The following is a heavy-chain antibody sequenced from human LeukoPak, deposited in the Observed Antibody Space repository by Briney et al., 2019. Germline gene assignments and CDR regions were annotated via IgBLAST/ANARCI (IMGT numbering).Heavy chain of an antibody. CDR3: ARRQIGIGRIDY. J-gene: IGHJ4*02. D-gene: IGHD3/OR15-3a*01. CDR1: GGSISSSSYY. Sequence: PSETLSLTCTVSGGSISSSSYYWGWIRQPPGKGLEWIGSIYYSGSTYYNPSLKSRVTISVDTSKNQFSLKLSSVTAADTAVYYCARRQIGIGRIDYWGQGTLVTVSS. CDR2: IYYSGST. V-gene: IGHV4-39*01.